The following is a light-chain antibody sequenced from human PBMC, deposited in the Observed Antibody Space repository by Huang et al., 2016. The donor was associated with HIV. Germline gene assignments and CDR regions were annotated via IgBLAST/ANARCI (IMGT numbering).Light chain of an antibody. CDR3: QQYNTYLYT. J-gene: IGKJ2*01. CDR2: RAS. Sequence: DIQMTQSPSTLSASVGDRVTITCRASQNINTWLAWYHQKPGKAPNLLIYRASSLQIGVPSRFAGSGSGTEFTLTITSLQPDDLGTYYCQQYNTYLYTFGQGTKLEI. V-gene: IGKV1-5*03. CDR1: QNINTW.